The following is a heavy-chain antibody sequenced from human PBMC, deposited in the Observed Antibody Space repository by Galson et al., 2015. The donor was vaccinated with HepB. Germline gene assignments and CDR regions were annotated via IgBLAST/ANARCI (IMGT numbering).Heavy chain of an antibody. V-gene: IGHV3-73*01. D-gene: IGHD2-2*01. CDR2: IRSKANSYAT. CDR1: GFTFSGSA. J-gene: IGHJ4*02. Sequence: SLRLSCAASGFTFSGSAMHWVRQASGKGLEWVGRIRSKANSYATAYAASVKGRFTISRDDSKNTAYLQMNGLKTEDTAVYYCQTYCSSTNCYDYWGQGTLVTVSS. CDR3: QTYCSSTNCYDY.